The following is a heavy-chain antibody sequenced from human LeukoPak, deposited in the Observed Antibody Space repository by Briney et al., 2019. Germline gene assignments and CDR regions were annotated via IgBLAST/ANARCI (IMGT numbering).Heavy chain of an antibody. CDR3: ARDEVTTPRD. D-gene: IGHD4-17*01. J-gene: IGHJ4*02. V-gene: IGHV3-33*01. Sequence: PGGSLRLSCAASGFTFSSYVMHWVRQAPGKGLEWVAVMWYDGSNEYYADSVKGRFTISRDNSKNTLYLQMHSLRAEDTAVYYCARDEVTTPRDWGQGTLVTVSS. CDR2: MWYDGSNE. CDR1: GFTFSSYV.